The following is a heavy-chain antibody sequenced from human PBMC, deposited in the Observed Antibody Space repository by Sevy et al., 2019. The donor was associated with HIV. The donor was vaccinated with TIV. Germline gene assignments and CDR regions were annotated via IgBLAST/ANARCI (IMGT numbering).Heavy chain of an antibody. CDR1: GFTFSSYA. D-gene: IGHD2-21*02. CDR3: AKYGRTAFRYYYYYYMDV. V-gene: IGHV3-23*01. J-gene: IGHJ6*03. Sequence: GGSLRLSCAASGFTFSSYAMSWVRQAPGKGLEWVSAISGSGGSTYYADSVKGPFTISRDNSKNTLYLQMNSLRAKDTAVYYCAKYGRTAFRYYYYYYMDVWGKGTTVTVSS. CDR2: ISGSGGST.